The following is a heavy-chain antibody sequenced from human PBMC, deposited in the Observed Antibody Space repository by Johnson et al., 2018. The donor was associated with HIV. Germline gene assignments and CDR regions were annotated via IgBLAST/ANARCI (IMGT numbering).Heavy chain of an antibody. V-gene: IGHV3-33*01. J-gene: IGHJ3*02. D-gene: IGHD1-26*01. CDR1: GFTFSSYG. Sequence: QVQLVESGGGVVQPGRSLRLSCAASGFTFSSYGMHWVRQAPGKGLEWVAVIWYDGTNKYYADSVKGRFTISRDNSKNTLYLQMNSLRAEDTAVYYCAIRDAGGRDAFEIWGQGTIVTVSA. CDR2: IWYDGTNK. CDR3: AIRDAGGRDAFEI.